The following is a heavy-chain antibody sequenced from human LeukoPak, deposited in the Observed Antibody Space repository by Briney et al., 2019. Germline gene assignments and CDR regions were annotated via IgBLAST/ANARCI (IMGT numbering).Heavy chain of an antibody. V-gene: IGHV3-23*01. CDR2: ISGSGGST. Sequence: SGGSLRLSCAASGFTFSSYAMSWVRQAPGKGLEWVSAISGSGGSTYYADSVKGRFTISRDNAKNSLYLQMNSLRAEDTAVYYCARTRGYSSSPIRTPCFDYWGQGTLVTVSS. CDR3: ARTRGYSSSPIRTPCFDY. CDR1: GFTFSSYA. J-gene: IGHJ4*02. D-gene: IGHD6-6*01.